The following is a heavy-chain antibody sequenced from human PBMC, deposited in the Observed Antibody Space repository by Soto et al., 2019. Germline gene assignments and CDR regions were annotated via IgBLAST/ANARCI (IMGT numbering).Heavy chain of an antibody. Sequence: GGSLRLSCAASGFTFSTYGMHWVRQAPGKGLEWVAVISYSGGNKYYADSVKGRFTISRDNSKNTLYLQMNSLRPEDTAVYYCTRDPGGIITAGPIMGWFDPWGKGTLVTVYS. D-gene: IGHD2-8*01. V-gene: IGHV3-30-3*01. CDR2: ISYSGGNK. CDR1: GFTFSTYG. J-gene: IGHJ5*02. CDR3: TRDPGGIITAGPIMGWFDP.